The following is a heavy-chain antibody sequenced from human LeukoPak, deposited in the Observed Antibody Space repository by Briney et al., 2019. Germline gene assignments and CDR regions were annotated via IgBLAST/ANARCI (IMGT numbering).Heavy chain of an antibody. D-gene: IGHD2-2*02. J-gene: IGHJ4*02. CDR1: GYTFTSYG. CDR3: ATERYYCSSTSCYTLNFDY. CDR2: ISAYNGNT. Sequence: ASVKVSCKASGYTFTSYGISWVRQAPGQGLEWMGWISAYNGNTNYAQKLQGRVTMTTDTSTSTAYMELSSLRSEDTAVYYCATERYYCSSTSCYTLNFDYWGQGTLVTVSS. V-gene: IGHV1-18*04.